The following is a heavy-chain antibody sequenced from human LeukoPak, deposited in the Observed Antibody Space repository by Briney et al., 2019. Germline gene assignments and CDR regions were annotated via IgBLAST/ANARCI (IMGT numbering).Heavy chain of an antibody. CDR1: GYTFTGYY. V-gene: IGHV1-2*02. J-gene: IGHJ3*02. D-gene: IGHD3-9*01. CDR2: INPNSGGT. CDR3: ARGRLVRGYFDWLLSGDI. Sequence: ASVKVSCKTSGYTFTGYYMHWVRQAPGQGLEWMGWINPNSGGTNYAQKFQGRVTMTRDTSISTAYMELSRLRSDDTAVYYCARGRLVRGYFDWLLSGDIWGQGTMVTVSS.